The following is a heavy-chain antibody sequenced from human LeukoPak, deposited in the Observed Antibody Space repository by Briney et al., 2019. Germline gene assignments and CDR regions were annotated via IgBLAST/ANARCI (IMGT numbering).Heavy chain of an antibody. V-gene: IGHV3-21*01. J-gene: IGHJ4*02. Sequence: GGSLRLSCAASGFTFSSYSMNWVRQAPGKWLEWVSSISSSSSYIYYADSVKGRFTISRDNAKNSLYLQMNSLRAEDTAVYYCARVGSTVNRPFDYWGQGTLVTVSS. CDR3: ARVGSTVNRPFDY. D-gene: IGHD4-17*01. CDR2: ISSSSSYI. CDR1: GFTFSSYS.